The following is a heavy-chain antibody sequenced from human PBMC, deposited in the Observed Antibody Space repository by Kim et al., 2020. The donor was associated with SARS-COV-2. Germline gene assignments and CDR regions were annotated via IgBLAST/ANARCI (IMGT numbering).Heavy chain of an antibody. J-gene: IGHJ6*03. CDR3: EGPTVTPAAVYMDV. D-gene: IGHD4-4*01. V-gene: IGHV4-39*01. Sequence: NPTLKSRVTIAVDTSKNQYSLKLSSVTAADAAVYYCEGPTVTPAAVYMDVWGKGTTVTVSS.